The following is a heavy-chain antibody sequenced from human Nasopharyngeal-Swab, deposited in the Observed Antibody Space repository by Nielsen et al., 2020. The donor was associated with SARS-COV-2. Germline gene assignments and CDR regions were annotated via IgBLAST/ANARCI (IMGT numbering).Heavy chain of an antibody. CDR3: ARDFTIFGAPLDGMDV. CDR2: ISSSSSYI. V-gene: IGHV3-21*01. J-gene: IGHJ6*02. CDR1: GFTFSSYS. D-gene: IGHD3-3*01. Sequence: GGSLRLSCAASGFTFSSYSMNWVRQAPGKGLEWVSSISSSSSYIYYAGSVKGRFTISRDNAKNSLYLQMNSLRAEDTAVYYCARDFTIFGAPLDGMDVWGQGTTVTVSS.